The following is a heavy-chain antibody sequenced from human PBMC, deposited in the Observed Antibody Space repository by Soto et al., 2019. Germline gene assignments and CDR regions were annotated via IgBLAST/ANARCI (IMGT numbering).Heavy chain of an antibody. Sequence: QVQLVESGGGVVQPGRSLRLSCAAFGFTFSSYGMHWVRQAPGKGLEWVAVIWYDGSNKYYADSVKGRFTISRDNSKNTLYLQMNSLRAEDTAVYYCARDKSSGSYPSLPYDYWGQGTLVTVSS. CDR3: ARDKSSGSYPSLPYDY. J-gene: IGHJ4*02. CDR1: GFTFSSYG. D-gene: IGHD3-10*01. V-gene: IGHV3-33*01. CDR2: IWYDGSNK.